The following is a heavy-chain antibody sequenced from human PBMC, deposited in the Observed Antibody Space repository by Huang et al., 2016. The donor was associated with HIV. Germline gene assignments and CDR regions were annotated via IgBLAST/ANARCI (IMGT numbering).Heavy chain of an antibody. J-gene: IGHJ4*02. V-gene: IGHV1-24*01. D-gene: IGHD4-17*01. CDR2: CDLEKGKR. Sequence: QVQMIQSGADVKKHGASVKVSRGVVSGYNLRGLAMHWVRQAPGKGREWRGGCDLEKGKRVYAKTFPVRVTMTENTSTYTAYLETRNVGSEDTAMYFCTAGDFGDYEPLDYWGQGALITVTS. CDR1: GYNLRGLA. CDR3: TAGDFGDYEPLDY.